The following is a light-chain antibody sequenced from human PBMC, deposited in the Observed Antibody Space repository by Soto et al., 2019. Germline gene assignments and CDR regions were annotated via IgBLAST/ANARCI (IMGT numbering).Light chain of an antibody. Sequence: EIVMTQSPATLSVSPGERATLSCRASQSVSSKLGWYQQKPGQAPRLLIYGASIRATGITARFSGSGSGTEFTLTISSLQSEDVAVYYCQQYNNWPRTFGPGTKVDIK. V-gene: IGKV3-15*01. CDR2: GAS. CDR3: QQYNNWPRT. J-gene: IGKJ3*01. CDR1: QSVSSK.